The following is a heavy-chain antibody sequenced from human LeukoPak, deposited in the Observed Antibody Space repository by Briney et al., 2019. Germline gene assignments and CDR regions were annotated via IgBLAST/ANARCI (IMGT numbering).Heavy chain of an antibody. CDR1: GYTFTSYG. CDR2: ISAYNGNT. V-gene: IGHV1-18*01. Sequence: ASVKVSCKASGYTFTSYGISWVRQAPGQGLKWMGWISAYNGNTNYAQKLQGRVTMTTDTSTSTAYMELRSLRSDDTAVYYCAKDRYDILTGYYYFDYWGRGTLVTVSS. J-gene: IGHJ4*02. D-gene: IGHD3-9*01. CDR3: AKDRYDILTGYYYFDY.